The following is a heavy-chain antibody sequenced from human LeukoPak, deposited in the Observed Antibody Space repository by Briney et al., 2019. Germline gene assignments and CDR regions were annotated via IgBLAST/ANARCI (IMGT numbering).Heavy chain of an antibody. D-gene: IGHD3-10*01. V-gene: IGHV1-18*04. CDR2: ISAYNGNT. CDR1: GYTFTSYG. Sequence: ASVKVSCKASGYTFTSYGISWVRQAPGQGLEWMGWISAYNGNTNYAQKLQGRVTMNTDTSTSTAYMELRSLRSDDTAVYYCARFYYGSGSYYTFFDYWGQGTLVTVSS. J-gene: IGHJ4*02. CDR3: ARFYYGSGSYYTFFDY.